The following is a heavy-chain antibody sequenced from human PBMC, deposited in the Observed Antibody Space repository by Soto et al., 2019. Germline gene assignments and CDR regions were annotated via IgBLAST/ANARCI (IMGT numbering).Heavy chain of an antibody. CDR2: VNPRDSDT. Sequence: PGESLKISCKTSGYDFTTHWIGWVRQLPGKGLEWMGIVNPRDSDTMYSPSFEGQVTISADRSISTTYLQWSSLKASDTAMYYCARRIFHAIFSPTYYFDNWGQGALVTVSS. CDR3: ARRIFHAIFSPTYYFDN. J-gene: IGHJ4*02. D-gene: IGHD3-3*02. V-gene: IGHV5-51*01. CDR1: GYDFTTHW.